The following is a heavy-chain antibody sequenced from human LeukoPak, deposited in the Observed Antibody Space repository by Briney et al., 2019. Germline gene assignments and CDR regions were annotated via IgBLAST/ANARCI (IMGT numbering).Heavy chain of an antibody. CDR1: GFTFSSYS. J-gene: IGHJ3*02. Sequence: GGSLRLSCAASGFTFSSYSMNWVRQAPGKGLEWVSSISSSSYIYYADSVKGRFTTSRDNAKNSLYLQMNSLRAEDTAVYYCARDSSGYSYGLTFDAFDIWGQGTMVTVSS. V-gene: IGHV3-21*01. D-gene: IGHD5-18*01. CDR2: ISSSSYI. CDR3: ARDSSGYSYGLTFDAFDI.